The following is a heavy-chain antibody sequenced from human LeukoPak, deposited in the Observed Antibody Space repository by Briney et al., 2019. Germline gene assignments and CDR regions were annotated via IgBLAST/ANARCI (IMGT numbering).Heavy chain of an antibody. V-gene: IGHV4-30-2*01. D-gene: IGHD5-18*01. CDR2: TYHTGNT. CDR3: ARSAVATAHFDY. Sequence: SETLSLTCTVFGGSISSGGYSWSWIRQPPGKGLEWIGYTYHTGNTYFNPSLKSRVTIAVGRSKNQFSLKVTSVTAADTAVYYCARSAVATAHFDYWGQGTLVTVSS. CDR1: GGSISSGGYS. J-gene: IGHJ4*02.